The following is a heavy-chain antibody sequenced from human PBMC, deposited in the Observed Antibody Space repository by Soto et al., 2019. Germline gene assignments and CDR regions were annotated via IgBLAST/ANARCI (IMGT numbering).Heavy chain of an antibody. CDR1: GFTFSSYA. V-gene: IGHV3-64D*08. CDR3: VKAIRRHYDFSSGLNWFDP. CDR2: SSSNGGST. Sequence: PGGSLRLSCSASGFTFSSYAMHWVRQGPGKGLEYVSASSSNGGSTYYADSVKGRFTTSRDNSKNTLYLHMSSLRAEDAAVDYCVKAIRRHYDFSSGLNWFDPWGQGTLVTVSS. D-gene: IGHD3-3*01. J-gene: IGHJ5*02.